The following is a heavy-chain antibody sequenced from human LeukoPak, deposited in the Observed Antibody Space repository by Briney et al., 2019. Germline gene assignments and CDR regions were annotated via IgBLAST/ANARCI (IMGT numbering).Heavy chain of an antibody. CDR1: GGSFSGYY. Sequence: SETLSLTCAVYGGSFSGYYWSWLRQPPGKGLEWIGYISHSGSTYYKPSLKSRVTISGDRSNNQFSLKVTSVTAADTAVYYCARYSSTWPYSYFDLWGRGTLVTVSS. V-gene: IGHV4-34*01. D-gene: IGHD6-13*01. CDR2: ISHSGST. J-gene: IGHJ2*01. CDR3: ARYSSTWPYSYFDL.